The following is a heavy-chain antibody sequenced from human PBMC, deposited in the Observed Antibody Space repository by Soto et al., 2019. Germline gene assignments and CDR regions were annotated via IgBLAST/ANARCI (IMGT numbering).Heavy chain of an antibody. Sequence: ASVKVSCKASGYTFTGYYMHWVRQAPGQGLEWMGWINPNSGGTNYAQKFQGRVTMTRDTSISTAYMELSRLRSDDTAVYYLARDSDSRIAAAGTPYWGQGTLVTVSS. J-gene: IGHJ4*02. D-gene: IGHD6-13*01. CDR1: GYTFTGYY. V-gene: IGHV1-2*02. CDR2: INPNSGGT. CDR3: ARDSDSRIAAAGTPY.